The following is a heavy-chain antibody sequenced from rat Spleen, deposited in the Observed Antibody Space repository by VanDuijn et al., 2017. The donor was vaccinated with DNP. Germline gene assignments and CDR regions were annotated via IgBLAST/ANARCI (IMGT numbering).Heavy chain of an antibody. Sequence: EVQLVESGGGLVQPGRSLKLSCAASGFTFSNYYVAWVRQAPKKGLEWVAAISPSGRRIYYLDSVKGRFTISRDDAKSSLYLQMDTLKSEETATYYCARGSTSIYWYFDFWGPGTMVTVSS. CDR3: ARGSTSIYWYFDF. J-gene: IGHJ1*01. D-gene: IGHD1-2*01. CDR2: ISPSGRRI. CDR1: GFTFSNYY. V-gene: IGHV5-25*01.